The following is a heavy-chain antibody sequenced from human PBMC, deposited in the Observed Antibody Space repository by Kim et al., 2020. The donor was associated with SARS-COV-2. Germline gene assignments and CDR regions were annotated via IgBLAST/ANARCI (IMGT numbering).Heavy chain of an antibody. CDR3: AKDMLRGQGWIAASCYFDY. CDR1: GFTFSSYA. D-gene: IGHD6-13*01. Sequence: GGSLRLSCAASGFTFSSYAMSWVRQAPGKGLEWVSAISGSGGSTYYADSVKGRFTISRDNSKNTLYLQMNSLRAEDTAVYYCAKDMLRGQGWIAASCYFDYWGQGTLVTVSS. V-gene: IGHV3-23*01. CDR2: ISGSGGST. J-gene: IGHJ4*02.